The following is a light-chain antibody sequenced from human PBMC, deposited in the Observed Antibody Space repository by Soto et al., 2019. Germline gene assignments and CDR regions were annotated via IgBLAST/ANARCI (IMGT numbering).Light chain of an antibody. J-gene: IGKJ1*01. CDR2: AAS. CDR1: QSISNH. V-gene: IGKV1-39*01. CDR3: QQSYSSPPT. Sequence: DIQMTQSPSSLSASVEDRVIITFRASQSISNHLNWYQQKPGKAPKLLIFAASSLQSGVPSRFSFSRSGRDLALTISSLQPEDFATYYCQQSYSSPPTFGQRTQVDIK.